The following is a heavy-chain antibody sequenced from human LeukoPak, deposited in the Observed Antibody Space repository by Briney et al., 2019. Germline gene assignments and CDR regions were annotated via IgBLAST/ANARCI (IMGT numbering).Heavy chain of an antibody. Sequence: PGGSLRLSCAASGFTFDDYAMHWVRQAPGKGLEWVSGISWNSGSIGYADSVKGRFTISRDNAKNSLYLQMNSLRAEDTAVYYCAKDPPDSFDRYWGQGTLATVSS. J-gene: IGHJ4*02. V-gene: IGHV3-9*01. CDR3: AKDPPDSFDRY. CDR2: ISWNSGSI. D-gene: IGHD3-22*01. CDR1: GFTFDDYA.